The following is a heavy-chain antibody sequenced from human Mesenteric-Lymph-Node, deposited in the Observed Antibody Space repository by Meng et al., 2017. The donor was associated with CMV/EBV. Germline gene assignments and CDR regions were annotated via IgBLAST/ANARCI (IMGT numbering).Heavy chain of an antibody. CDR2: ISSSSSYI. V-gene: IGHV3-21*01. CDR3: ARDSPLIAVAGMGY. J-gene: IGHJ4*02. CDR1: GFTFSSYS. D-gene: IGHD6-19*01. Sequence: GESLKISCAASGFTFSSYSMNWVRQAPGKGLEWVSSISSSSSYIYYADSVKGRFTISRDNAKNSLYLQMNSLRAEDTAVYYCARDSPLIAVAGMGYWGQGTLVTVSS.